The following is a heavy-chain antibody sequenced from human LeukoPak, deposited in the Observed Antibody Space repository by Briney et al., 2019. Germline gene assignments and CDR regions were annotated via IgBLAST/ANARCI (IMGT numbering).Heavy chain of an antibody. V-gene: IGHV3-48*01. CDR1: GFTFSSHS. D-gene: IGHD3-22*01. J-gene: IGHJ4*02. CDR3: ARGAYYYED. Sequence: GGSPRLSCAASGFTFSSHSMNWVRQAPGKGLEWVSYISSSSSTIYYADSVKGRFTISRDNAKNSLYLQMNSLRAEDTAVYYCARGAYYYEDWGQGTLVTVSS. CDR2: ISSSSSTI.